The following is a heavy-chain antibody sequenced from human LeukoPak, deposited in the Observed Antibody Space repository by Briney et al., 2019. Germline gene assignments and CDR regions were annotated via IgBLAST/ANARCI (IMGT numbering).Heavy chain of an antibody. V-gene: IGHV3-20*01. Sequence: GGSLRLSCAASGFTFDGYGMSWVRQAPGKGLEWVSGINWNGGSTGYADSVKGRFTISRDNAKNSLYLQMNSLRAEDTALYHCARDSYRFLEWLLSLNKNFDYWGQGTLVTVSS. D-gene: IGHD3-3*01. CDR1: GFTFDGYG. CDR2: INWNGGST. J-gene: IGHJ4*02. CDR3: ARDSYRFLEWLLSLNKNFDY.